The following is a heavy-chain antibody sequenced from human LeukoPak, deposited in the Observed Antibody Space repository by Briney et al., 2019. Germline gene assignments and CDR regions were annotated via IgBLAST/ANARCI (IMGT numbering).Heavy chain of an antibody. Sequence: KPSETLSLTCTVSGGSISSYYWRWIRQPPGKGLEWIGYIYYSGSTNYNPSLKSRVTISVDTSKNQFCLKLSSVTAADTAVYYCARTVVTAKVYFDYWGQGTLVTVSS. CDR3: ARTVVTAKVYFDY. J-gene: IGHJ4*02. V-gene: IGHV4-59*08. D-gene: IGHD2-21*02. CDR1: GGSISSYY. CDR2: IYYSGST.